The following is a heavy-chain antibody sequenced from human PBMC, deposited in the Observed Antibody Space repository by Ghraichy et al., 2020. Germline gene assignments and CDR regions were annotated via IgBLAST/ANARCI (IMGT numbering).Heavy chain of an antibody. D-gene: IGHD6-13*01. CDR2: ININSGNT. CDR1: GYKFTAFY. Sequence: ASVKVSCKASGYKFTAFYIHWVRQTPGQGLEWMGWININSGNTNYAEKFQDSVTMTRATSLNTVYIELSDLRSDDTTIYYCAGELGQQLVRYHLEHGGQGTLLTVSS. CDR3: AGELGQQLVRYHLEH. J-gene: IGHJ4*02. V-gene: IGHV1-2*04.